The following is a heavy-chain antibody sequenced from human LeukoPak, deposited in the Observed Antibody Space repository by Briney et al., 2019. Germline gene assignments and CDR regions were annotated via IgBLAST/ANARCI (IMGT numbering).Heavy chain of an antibody. Sequence: GGALRLSCAASGFTFISYVMNWVRQSPGKGLECVSYIRSSVSTIYYADSVKGRFTISRDNANNSLYLQTNKLSARGTDGYYHAELGITMIGGVWGKGATVTISS. CDR1: GFTFISYV. D-gene: IGHD3-10*02. CDR2: IRSSVSTI. V-gene: IGHV3-48*03. J-gene: IGHJ6*04. CDR3: AELGITMIGGV.